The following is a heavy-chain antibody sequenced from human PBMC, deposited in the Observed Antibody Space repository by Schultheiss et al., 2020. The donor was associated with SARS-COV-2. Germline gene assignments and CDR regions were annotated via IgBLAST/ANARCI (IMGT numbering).Heavy chain of an antibody. V-gene: IGHV3-21*04. CDR2: ISSSSSTI. D-gene: IGHD3-10*01. J-gene: IGHJ5*02. CDR3: AKSARPNMVRGVLLVNWFDP. CDR1: GFTFSSYS. Sequence: GESLKISCAASGFTFSSYSMNWVRQAPGKGLEWVSSISSSSSTIYYADSVKGRFTISRDNAKNTLYLQMNSLRAEDTALYYCAKSARPNMVRGVLLVNWFDPWGQGTLVTVSS.